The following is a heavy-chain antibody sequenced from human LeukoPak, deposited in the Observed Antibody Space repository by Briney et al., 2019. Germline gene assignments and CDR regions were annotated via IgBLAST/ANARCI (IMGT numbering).Heavy chain of an antibody. CDR2: ISAYNGNT. J-gene: IGHJ6*03. V-gene: IGHV1-18*01. CDR3: ARGLYDFWSGYYKYYYYYMDV. D-gene: IGHD3-3*01. Sequence: GASVKVSCKASGYTFTSYGISWVRQAPGQGLEWMGWISAYNGNTNYAQKLQGRVTMTTDTSTSTAYMELRSLRSDDTAVYYCARGLYDFWSGYYKYYYYYMDVWGKGTTVTVSS. CDR1: GYTFTSYG.